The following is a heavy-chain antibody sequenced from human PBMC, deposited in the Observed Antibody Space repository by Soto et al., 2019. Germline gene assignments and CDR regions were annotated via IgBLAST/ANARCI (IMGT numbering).Heavy chain of an antibody. CDR1: GYTFTNYA. Sequence: QVQLVQSGAEVKELGASVKVSCQASGYTFTNYAIHWVRQAPGQRLEWMGWINADNGNTKYSQWFQGRVTLTRDTSASTAYMELSSLRSEDTAVYFCARYAWTIAASGNYYYYLDVWGKGTTVTVSS. V-gene: IGHV1-3*01. D-gene: IGHD6-13*01. J-gene: IGHJ6*03. CDR3: ARYAWTIAASGNYYYYLDV. CDR2: INADNGNT.